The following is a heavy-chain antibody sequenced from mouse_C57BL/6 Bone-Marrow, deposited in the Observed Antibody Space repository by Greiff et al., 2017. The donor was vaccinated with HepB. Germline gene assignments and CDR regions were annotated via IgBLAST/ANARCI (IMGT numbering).Heavy chain of an antibody. CDR1: GFNIKDDY. D-gene: IGHD4-1*01. CDR3: TTYLGPWYAMDY. J-gene: IGHJ4*01. CDR2: IDPENGDT. Sequence: EVQLQQSGAELVRPGASVKLSCTASGFNIKDDYMHWVKQRPEQGLEWIGWIDPENGDTEYASKFQGKATITADTSSNTAYLQLSSLTSEDTAVYYCTTYLGPWYAMDYWGQGTSVTVSS. V-gene: IGHV14-4*01.